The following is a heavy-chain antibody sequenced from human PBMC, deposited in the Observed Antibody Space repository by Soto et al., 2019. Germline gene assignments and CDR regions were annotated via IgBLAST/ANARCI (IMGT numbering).Heavy chain of an antibody. J-gene: IGHJ5*02. CDR3: ARTLWLQYLNWFDP. CDR1: GGSFSSYY. D-gene: IGHD4-4*01. V-gene: IGHV4-34*01. Sequence: SETLSLTCAVYGGSFSSYYWSWIRQPPGKGLEWIGEINHSGSTNYNPSLKSRVTISVDTSKNQFSLKLSSVTAADTAVYYCARTLWLQYLNWFDPWGQGTLVTVSS. CDR2: INHSGST.